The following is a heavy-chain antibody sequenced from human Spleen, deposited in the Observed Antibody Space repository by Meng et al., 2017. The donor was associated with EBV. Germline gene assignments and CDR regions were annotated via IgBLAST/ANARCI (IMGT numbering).Heavy chain of an antibody. CDR1: GYTFTDYY. D-gene: IGHD4-17*01. Sequence: QVQLVQSGAEVKKPXXSVKVXCKTSGYTFTDYYIHWVRQAPGQGLEWMGRINPNSGDTNYAQNFQGRVTMTRDTSISTAYVEVSRLRSDDTAVYYCARVRHDFGDHGVDYRGQGTLVTVSS. CDR3: ARVRHDFGDHGVDY. V-gene: IGHV1-2*06. J-gene: IGHJ4*02. CDR2: INPNSGDT.